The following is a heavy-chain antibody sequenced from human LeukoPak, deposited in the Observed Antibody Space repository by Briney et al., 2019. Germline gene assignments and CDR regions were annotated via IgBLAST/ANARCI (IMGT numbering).Heavy chain of an antibody. J-gene: IGHJ4*02. V-gene: IGHV4-59*12. Sequence: PSETLSLTCTVSGGSISSYYWSWIRQPPGKGLEWIGYIYYSGSTNYNPSLRSRVTISVDTSKNQFSLKLSSVTAADTAVHYCARGSPFFPFDYWGQGTLVTVSS. CDR2: IYYSGST. CDR1: GGSISSYY. CDR3: ARGSPFFPFDY. D-gene: IGHD3-10*01.